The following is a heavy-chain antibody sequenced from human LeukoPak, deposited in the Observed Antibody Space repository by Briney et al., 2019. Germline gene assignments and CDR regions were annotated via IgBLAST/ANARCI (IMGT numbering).Heavy chain of an antibody. J-gene: IGHJ3*02. Sequence: SETLPLTCTVSGGSISSYYWSWIRQPPGKGLEWIGYIYYSGSTNYNPSLKSRVTISVDTSKNQFSLKLSSVTAADTAVYYCARPSLYYDILTGYSDHAFDIWGQGTMVTVSS. CDR2: IYYSGST. CDR3: ARPSLYYDILTGYSDHAFDI. CDR1: GGSISSYY. D-gene: IGHD3-9*01. V-gene: IGHV4-59*08.